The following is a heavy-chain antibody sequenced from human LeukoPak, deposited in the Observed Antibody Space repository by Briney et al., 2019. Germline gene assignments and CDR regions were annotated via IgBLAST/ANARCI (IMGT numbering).Heavy chain of an antibody. D-gene: IGHD2-15*01. CDR1: GFTFSSYA. Sequence: SGGSLRLSCAASGFTFSSYAMTWVRQGPGKGLEWVADISGVGGSTFYADPVKGRFTISRDNSKNTLYLQMYSLRAEDAAVYYCVIYGGSDTNAFDIWGQGTMVTVSS. V-gene: IGHV3-23*01. CDR3: VIYGGSDTNAFDI. J-gene: IGHJ3*02. CDR2: ISGVGGST.